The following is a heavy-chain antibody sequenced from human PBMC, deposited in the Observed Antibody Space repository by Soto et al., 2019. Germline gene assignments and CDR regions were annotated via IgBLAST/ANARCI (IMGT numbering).Heavy chain of an antibody. CDR3: ARDQLYSSSWSDY. J-gene: IGHJ4*01. D-gene: IGHD6-13*01. Sequence: QVQLVESGGGVVQPGRSLRLSCAASGFTFSSYGMHWVRQAPGKGLEWVAVIWYDGSNKYYADSVKGRFTISRDNSKNTLYLQMNSLRAEDTAVYYCARDQLYSSSWSDYWGHGTLVTVSS. CDR1: GFTFSSYG. CDR2: IWYDGSNK. V-gene: IGHV3-33*01.